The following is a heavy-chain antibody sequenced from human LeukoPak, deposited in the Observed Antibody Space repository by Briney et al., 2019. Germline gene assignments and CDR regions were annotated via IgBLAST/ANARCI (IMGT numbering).Heavy chain of an antibody. J-gene: IGHJ4*02. CDR1: GFTFRTYA. D-gene: IGHD2-2*01. Sequence: GGSLRLSCGASGFTFRTYAMSWVRQAPGKGLEWVSTISVGGTSTFYADSVKGRFTISRDNSKNMVYLQMNSLRADDTAVYYCAKDVSSTSRVSDNWGQGTLVTVSS. V-gene: IGHV3-23*01. CDR3: AKDVSSTSRVSDN. CDR2: ISVGGTST.